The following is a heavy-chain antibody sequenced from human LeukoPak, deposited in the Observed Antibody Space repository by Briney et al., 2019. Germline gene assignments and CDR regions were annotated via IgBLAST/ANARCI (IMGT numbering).Heavy chain of an antibody. CDR1: GYSFTSYW. CDR2: IYPGDSDT. CDR3: ARRELWTGIDAFDI. Sequence: GESLKISCRGSGYSFTSYWIGWVRQMRGKGLEWMGIIYPGDSDTRYSPSFQGQVTISADKSISTAYLQWSSLKASDTAMYYCARRELWTGIDAFDIWGQGTMVTVSS. V-gene: IGHV5-51*01. D-gene: IGHD1-26*01. J-gene: IGHJ3*02.